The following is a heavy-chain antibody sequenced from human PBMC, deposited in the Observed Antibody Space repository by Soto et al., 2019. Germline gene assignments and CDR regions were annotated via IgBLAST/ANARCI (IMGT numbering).Heavy chain of an antibody. CDR1: GYTFTNYD. J-gene: IGHJ6*02. D-gene: IGHD2-15*01. Sequence: QVQLVQSGAEVKKPGASMKVSCKASGYTFTNYDINWVRQATGQGLEWMGWMNPNSGNPGYAQKFQGRVTMPRNTSMSTAYMELSSLRSEDTAMYYCARGASDSVVGMDVWGQGTTVTVSS. V-gene: IGHV1-8*01. CDR2: MNPNSGNP. CDR3: ARGASDSVVGMDV.